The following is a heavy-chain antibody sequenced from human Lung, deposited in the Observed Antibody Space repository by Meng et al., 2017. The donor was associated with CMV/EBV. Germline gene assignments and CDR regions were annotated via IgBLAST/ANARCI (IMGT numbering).Heavy chain of an antibody. CDR3: ARGTGYCSSTSCYPFDP. CDR2: VYYGGGT. CDR1: VSSASYY. J-gene: IGHJ5*02. Sequence: VSSASYYWSWIRQPPGKGLEWITYVYYGGGTNYNPSLKSRVTISVDTSKNQFSLKLSSVTAADTAVYYCARGTGYCSSTSCYPFDPWGQGTLVTVSS. V-gene: IGHV4-61*01. D-gene: IGHD2-2*01.